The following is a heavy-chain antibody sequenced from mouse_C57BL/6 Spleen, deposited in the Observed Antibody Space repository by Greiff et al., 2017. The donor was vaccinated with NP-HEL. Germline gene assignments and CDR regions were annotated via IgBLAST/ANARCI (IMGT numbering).Heavy chain of an antibody. CDR2: IRNKANGYTT. D-gene: IGHD1-1*01. V-gene: IGHV7-3*01. CDR3: ARSYGSSVFAY. CDR1: GFTFTDYY. Sequence: EVHLVESGGGLVQPGGSLSLSCAASGFTFTDYYMSWVRQPPGKALEWLGFIRNKANGYTTEYSASVKGRFTISRDNSQSILYLQMNALRAEDSATYYCARSYGSSVFAYWGQGTLVTVSA. J-gene: IGHJ3*01.